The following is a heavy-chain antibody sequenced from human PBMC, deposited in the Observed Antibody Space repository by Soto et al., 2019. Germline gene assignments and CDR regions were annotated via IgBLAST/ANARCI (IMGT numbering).Heavy chain of an antibody. CDR3: ARAAWYSSSYQVLDY. Sequence: QVQLVESGGGVVQPGRSLRLSCAASGFTFSSYGMHWVRQAPGKGLEWVAVIWNDGSNKYYADSVKGRFTISRDNSKNTLYLQMNSLRAEDTAVYYCARAAWYSSSYQVLDYWGQGTLVTVSS. CDR1: GFTFSSYG. V-gene: IGHV3-33*01. CDR2: IWNDGSNK. J-gene: IGHJ4*02. D-gene: IGHD6-6*01.